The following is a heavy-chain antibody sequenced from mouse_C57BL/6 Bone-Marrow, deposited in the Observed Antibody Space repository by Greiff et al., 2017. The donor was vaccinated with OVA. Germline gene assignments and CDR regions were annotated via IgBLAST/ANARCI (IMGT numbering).Heavy chain of an antibody. V-gene: IGHV1-69*01. Sequence: VQLQQPGAELVMPGASVKLSCKASGYTFTSYWMHWVKQRPGQGLEWIGEIDPSDSYTNYNQKFKGKSTLTVDKSSSTAYMQLSSLTSEDSAVYNCARALIYYEYDLVWGAEGTGTVSS. CDR2: IDPSDSYT. CDR3: ARALIYYEYDLV. CDR1: GYTFTSYW. D-gene: IGHD2-4*01. J-gene: IGHJ1*01.